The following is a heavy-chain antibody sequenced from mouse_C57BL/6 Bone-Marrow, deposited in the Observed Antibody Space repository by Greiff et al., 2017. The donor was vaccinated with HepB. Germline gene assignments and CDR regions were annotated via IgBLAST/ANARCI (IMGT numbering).Heavy chain of an antibody. CDR3: ARELVITTVAYWYFDV. CDR1: GYTFTDYY. Sequence: EVKLEESGPVLVKPGASVKMSCKASGYTFTDYYMNWVKQSHGKSLEWIGVINPYNGGTSYNQKFKGKATLTVDKSSSTAYMELNSLTSEDSAVYYCARELVITTVAYWYFDVWGTGTTVTVSS. J-gene: IGHJ1*03. CDR2: INPYNGGT. V-gene: IGHV1-19*01. D-gene: IGHD1-1*01.